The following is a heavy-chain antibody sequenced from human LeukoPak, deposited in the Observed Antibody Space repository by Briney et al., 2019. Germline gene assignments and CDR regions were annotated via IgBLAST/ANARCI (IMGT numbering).Heavy chain of an antibody. V-gene: IGHV4-30-4*01. Sequence: SETLSLTCTVSGGSISSGDYYWSWIRQPPGKGLEWIGYIYYSGSTYYNPSLKSRVTISVDTSKNQFSLKLSSVTAADTAVYYCARSNTLNYYDSSGYYYFDYWGQGTLVTVSS. CDR3: ARSNTLNYYDSSGYYYFDY. CDR1: GGSISSGDYY. J-gene: IGHJ4*02. D-gene: IGHD3-22*01. CDR2: IYYSGST.